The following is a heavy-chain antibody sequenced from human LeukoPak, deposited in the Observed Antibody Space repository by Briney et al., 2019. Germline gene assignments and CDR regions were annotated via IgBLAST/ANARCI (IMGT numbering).Heavy chain of an antibody. D-gene: IGHD1-14*01. Sequence: PGGSLRLSCAASGFTFGSSAMTWVRQAPGKGLEWVSGIGGSGGTTYYADSVKGRFTISRDNSKNTLYLQMNSLRAEDTAVYYCAKARRDREYFDYWGQGTLVTVSS. CDR2: IGGSGGTT. V-gene: IGHV3-23*01. CDR3: AKARRDREYFDY. J-gene: IGHJ4*02. CDR1: GFTFGSSA.